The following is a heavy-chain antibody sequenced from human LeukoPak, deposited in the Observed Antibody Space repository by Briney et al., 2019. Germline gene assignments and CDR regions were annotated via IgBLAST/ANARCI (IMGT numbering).Heavy chain of an antibody. Sequence: ASVKVSCKASGGTFSSYAISWVRQAPGQGLEWMGGIIPIFGTPNHAQKFQGRVTITTDESTSTAYMELRSLRSEDTAVYYCAREGSNCSSSSCFDYWGQGTLVTVSS. CDR1: GGTFSSYA. CDR2: IIPIFGTP. V-gene: IGHV1-69*05. CDR3: AREGSNCSSSSCFDY. J-gene: IGHJ4*02. D-gene: IGHD2-2*01.